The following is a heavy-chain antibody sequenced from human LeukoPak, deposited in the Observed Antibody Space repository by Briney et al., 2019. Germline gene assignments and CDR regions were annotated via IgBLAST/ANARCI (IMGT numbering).Heavy chain of an antibody. V-gene: IGHV4-59*01. CDR1: GGSISSYY. CDR3: ARDRTRTGYSSGWGSENWFDP. Sequence: SETLSHTCTVSGGSISSYYWSWIRQPPGKGLEWIGSIYYSGSTNYNPSLKSRVTISVDTSKNQFSLKLSSVTAAQTAVDYCARDRTRTGYSSGWGSENWFDPWGQGTLVTVSS. D-gene: IGHD6-19*01. CDR2: IYYSGST. J-gene: IGHJ5*02.